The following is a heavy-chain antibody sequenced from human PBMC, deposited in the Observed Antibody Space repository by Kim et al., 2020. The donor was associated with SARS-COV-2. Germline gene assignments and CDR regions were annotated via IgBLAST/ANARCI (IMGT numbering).Heavy chain of an antibody. CDR1: GFTFSSYA. Sequence: GGSLRLSCAASGFTFSSYAMSWVRQAPGKGLEWVSAISGSGGSTYYADSVKGRFTISRDNSKNTLYLKMNSLRAEDTAVYYCAKDERHPGGSGWCPTRAYNWFDLWGQGTLVTVSS. D-gene: IGHD6-19*01. V-gene: IGHV3-23*01. J-gene: IGHJ5*02. CDR3: AKDERHPGGSGWCPTRAYNWFDL. CDR2: ISGSGGST.